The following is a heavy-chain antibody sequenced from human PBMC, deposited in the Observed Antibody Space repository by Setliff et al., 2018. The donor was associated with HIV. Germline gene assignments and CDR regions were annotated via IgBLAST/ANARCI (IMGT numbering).Heavy chain of an antibody. Sequence: SETLSLTCIVSGDSFTDNYWTWIRQPPGKGLEWIGYIHYRGSTNYHPSLRGRVTISVDTSRNQFSLKLNSVTVADTAVYYCARRLQFLEFLHGVGGLDVWGQGTTVTVSS. J-gene: IGHJ6*02. V-gene: IGHV4-59*01. D-gene: IGHD3-3*01. CDR3: ARRLQFLEFLHGVGGLDV. CDR2: IHYRGST. CDR1: GDSFTDNY.